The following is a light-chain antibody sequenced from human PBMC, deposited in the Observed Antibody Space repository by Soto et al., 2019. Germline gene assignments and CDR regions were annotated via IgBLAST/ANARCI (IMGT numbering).Light chain of an antibody. V-gene: IGLV2-11*01. Sequence: QSVLTQPRSVSGSPGQSVAISCTGTSSDVGGYNYVSWYQQHPGKAPKLIIYDVNRRPSGVPDRFSGSKSGNTASLTISGLQSEDEADYYCSSYADIYTYVFGSGTKVTVL. CDR1: SSDVGGYNY. CDR3: SSYADIYTYV. CDR2: DVN. J-gene: IGLJ1*01.